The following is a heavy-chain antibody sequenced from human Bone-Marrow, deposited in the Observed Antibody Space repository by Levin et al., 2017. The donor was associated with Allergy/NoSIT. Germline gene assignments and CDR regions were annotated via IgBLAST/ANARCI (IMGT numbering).Heavy chain of an antibody. CDR1: GFTFSSYA. Sequence: SCAASGFTFSSYAIHWVRQAPGKGLEYVSAISSSGSSTYYADSVEGRFTISRDNCKNTVYLQMGSLRAEDMAVYYWASRYGSGGSCSGYFDYWGQGTLVAVSS. D-gene: IGHD2-15*01. CDR3: ASRYGSGGSCSGYFDY. J-gene: IGHJ4*02. V-gene: IGHV3-64*02. CDR2: ISSSGSST.